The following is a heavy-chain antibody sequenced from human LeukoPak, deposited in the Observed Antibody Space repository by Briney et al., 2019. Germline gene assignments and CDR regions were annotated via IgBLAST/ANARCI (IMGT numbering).Heavy chain of an antibody. CDR1: GGSISRSSFH. Sequence: AETLSLTCTLPGGSISRSSFHWGGIPQPPGKGRVWMGNIYYSGSTYYNPSLKSRVTISVDTSKNQFSLKLSSVTAADTAVYYCARRYYGSSSFDYWGQGTLVTVSS. D-gene: IGHD3-10*01. J-gene: IGHJ4*02. CDR2: IYYSGST. CDR3: ARRYYGSSSFDY. V-gene: IGHV4-39*01.